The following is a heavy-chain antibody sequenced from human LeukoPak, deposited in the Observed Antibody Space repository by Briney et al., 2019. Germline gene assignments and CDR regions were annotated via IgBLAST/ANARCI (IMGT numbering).Heavy chain of an antibody. CDR2: INPNNGDT. CDR3: ARGLSGPYYYYYMDV. J-gene: IGHJ6*03. V-gene: IGHV1-2*02. CDR1: GYTFTSYY. Sequence: GASVKVSCKASGYTFTSYYMHWVRQAPGQGLEWMGWINPNNGDTNYAQKFQGRVTMTRDTSISTAYMELSRLRSDDTAVYYCARGLSGPYYYYYMDVWGKGTSVTVSS. D-gene: IGHD2-15*01.